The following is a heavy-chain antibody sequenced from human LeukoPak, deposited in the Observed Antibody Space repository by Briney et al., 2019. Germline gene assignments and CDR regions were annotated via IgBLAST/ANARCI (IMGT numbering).Heavy chain of an antibody. V-gene: IGHV3-23*01. CDR2: IRGSGGGT. Sequence: GGPLRLSCAASGFTFSSYAMSWVRQAPGKGLEWVSTIRGSGGGTYYADSVKGRFTISRDNSKNTLYLQMNSLRDEDTALYYCAKAGIGVVGYFDYWGQGTLVTVSS. J-gene: IGHJ4*02. D-gene: IGHD6-19*01. CDR1: GFTFSSYA. CDR3: AKAGIGVVGYFDY.